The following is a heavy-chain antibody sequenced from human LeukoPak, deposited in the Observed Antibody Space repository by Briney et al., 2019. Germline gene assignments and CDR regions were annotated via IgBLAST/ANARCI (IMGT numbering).Heavy chain of an antibody. CDR2: ISGSGGST. D-gene: IGHD4-17*01. CDR1: GFTFSSYA. V-gene: IGHV3-23*01. Sequence: PGGSLRLSCAASGFTFSSYAMSWVRQAPGKGLEWVSAISGSGGSTYYADSVKGRFTISRDNSKNTLYLQMNSLRAEDTAVYYCAEGLYGDYDLTNGFDPWGQGTLVTVSS. CDR3: AEGLYGDYDLTNGFDP. J-gene: IGHJ5*02.